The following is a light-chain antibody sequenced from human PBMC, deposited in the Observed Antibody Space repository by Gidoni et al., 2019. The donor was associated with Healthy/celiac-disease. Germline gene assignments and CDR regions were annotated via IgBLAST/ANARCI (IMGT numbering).Light chain of an antibody. CDR3: QAWDSSTGGVV. Sequence: SYELTQPPSVSVSPGQTASITCSGDQLGDKYACWYQQKPGQSPGLVIYPDSKRPSGIPERFSGSNYGNTATLTISGTQAMDEADYYCQAWDSSTGGVVFGGGTKLTVL. J-gene: IGLJ2*01. V-gene: IGLV3-1*01. CDR2: PDS. CDR1: QLGDKY.